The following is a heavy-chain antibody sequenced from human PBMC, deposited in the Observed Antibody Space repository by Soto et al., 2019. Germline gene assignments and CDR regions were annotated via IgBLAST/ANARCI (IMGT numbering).Heavy chain of an antibody. Sequence: QVQLQESGPGLVKPSQTLSLTCTVSGGSISSGGYYWSWIRQHPGKGLEWIGYIYYSGSTYYNPCLKSRVTISVATSKNQFSLKLSSVTAADTAVYYCAASCVGCGGFNYYGMDVWGQGTTVTVSS. CDR3: AASCVGCGGFNYYGMDV. CDR2: IYYSGST. V-gene: IGHV4-31*03. CDR1: GGSISSGGYY. D-gene: IGHD2-21*01. J-gene: IGHJ6*02.